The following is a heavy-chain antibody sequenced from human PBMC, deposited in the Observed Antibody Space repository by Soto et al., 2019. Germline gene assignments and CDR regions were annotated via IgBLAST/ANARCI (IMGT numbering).Heavy chain of an antibody. V-gene: IGHV3-30-3*01. CDR1: KFTFSSYA. D-gene: IGHD4-17*01. CDR3: AREVRS. J-gene: IGHJ5*02. CDR2: ISYDGSNK. Sequence: QVQLVESGGGVVQPGRSLRLSCAADKFTFSSYADQWVRQAPGKGLEWVAVISYDGSNKYYADSVKGRFTISRDNSKNTLYLQTNSLRAEDTAVYYCAREVRSWGQGTLVTVSS.